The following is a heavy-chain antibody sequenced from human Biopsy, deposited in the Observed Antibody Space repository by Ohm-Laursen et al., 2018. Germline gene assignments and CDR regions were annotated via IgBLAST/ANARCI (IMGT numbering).Heavy chain of an antibody. CDR3: ARGSNDFGGLYFPR. CDR1: GGSFTSHY. CDR2: ISYTGYT. Sequence: SDTLSLTCTVSGGSFTSHYWSRIRQPPGKGLEWIGHISYTGYTSYNASLKSRVTISVDTSRNHFSLRLSSLTAADTAVYYCARGSNDFGGLYFPRWGQGTLLTVSS. V-gene: IGHV4-59*11. D-gene: IGHD4-23*01. J-gene: IGHJ4*02.